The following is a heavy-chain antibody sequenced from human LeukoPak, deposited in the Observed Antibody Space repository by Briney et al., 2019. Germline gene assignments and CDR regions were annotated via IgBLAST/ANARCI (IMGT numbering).Heavy chain of an antibody. D-gene: IGHD4/OR15-4a*01. Sequence: ASVKVSCKTSGYSFSTYGISWVRQAPGQGLEWMEWISAYNGNTSYAQKFQGRVTMTTDTSTSTAHLEMRSLRPDDTAVYYCARETIEAFDVWGQGTMVTVSS. V-gene: IGHV1-18*01. CDR1: GYSFSTYG. CDR2: ISAYNGNT. CDR3: ARETIEAFDV. J-gene: IGHJ3*01.